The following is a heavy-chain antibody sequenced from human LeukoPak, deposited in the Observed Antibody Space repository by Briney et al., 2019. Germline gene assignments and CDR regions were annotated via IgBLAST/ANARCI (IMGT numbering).Heavy chain of an antibody. J-gene: IGHJ4*02. Sequence: WIRQPPGKGLEWVGRIKSKTDGGTTDYAAPVKGRFTISRDDSKNTLYLQMNSLKTEDTAVYYCTTDRTTYYDSSWYDYWGQGTLVTVSS. CDR2: IKSKTDGGTT. V-gene: IGHV3-15*07. D-gene: IGHD3-22*01. CDR3: TTDRTTYYDSSWYDY.